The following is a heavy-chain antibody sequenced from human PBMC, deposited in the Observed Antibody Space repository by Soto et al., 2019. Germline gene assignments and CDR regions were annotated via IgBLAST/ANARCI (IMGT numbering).Heavy chain of an antibody. CDR3: ARIIGYSSGWYEAYYYYGMDV. Sequence: ESGPTLVNPTQTLTLTCTFSGFSLSTSGMCVSWIRQPPGKALEWLALIDWDDDKYYSTSLKTRLTISKDTSKNQVVLTMTNMDPVDTATYYCARIIGYSSGWYEAYYYYGMDVWGQGTTVTVSS. CDR2: IDWDDDK. D-gene: IGHD6-19*01. V-gene: IGHV2-70*01. J-gene: IGHJ6*02. CDR1: GFSLSTSGMC.